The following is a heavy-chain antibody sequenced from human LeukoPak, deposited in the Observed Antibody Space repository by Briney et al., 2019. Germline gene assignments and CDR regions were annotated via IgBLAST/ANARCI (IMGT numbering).Heavy chain of an antibody. Sequence: SETLSLTCAVYGGSFSGYYWSWIRQPPVKALEWIGEINHSGSTNYNPSLKSRVTISVDTSKNQFSLKLSSVTAADTAVYYCARSGSALGGTGADYWGQGTLVTVSS. CDR1: GGSFSGYY. CDR2: INHSGST. CDR3: ARSGSALGGTGADY. J-gene: IGHJ4*02. D-gene: IGHD1-1*01. V-gene: IGHV4-34*01.